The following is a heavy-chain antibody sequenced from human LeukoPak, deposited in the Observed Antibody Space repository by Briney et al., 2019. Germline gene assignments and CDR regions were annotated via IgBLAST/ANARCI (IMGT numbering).Heavy chain of an antibody. V-gene: IGHV4-39*01. CDR3: ARQNGRSGWHPFWY. CDR2: IYYSGST. Sequence: PSETLSLTCTVSGGSISSSSYYWGWIRQPPWKGLEWIGSIYYSGSTYYNPSLKSRVTISVDTSKNQFSLKLSSVTAADTAVYYCARQNGRSGWHPFWYWGQGTLVTVSS. J-gene: IGHJ4*02. CDR1: GGSISSSSYY. D-gene: IGHD6-19*01.